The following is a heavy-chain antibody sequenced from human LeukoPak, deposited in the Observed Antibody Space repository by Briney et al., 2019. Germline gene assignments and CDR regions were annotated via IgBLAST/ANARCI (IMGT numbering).Heavy chain of an antibody. CDR2: ISTQSGNT. J-gene: IGHJ4*02. CDR3: ARGAYGDK. D-gene: IGHD4-17*01. Sequence: ASVKVSCEASGYTLTSYGINWMRQAPGQGLEWMGWISTQSGNTNYAQKVQGRLTLTTDRSTNTAYMELRSLRSDDTAVYYCARGAYGDKWGQGTLVTVSS. CDR1: GYTLTSYG. V-gene: IGHV1-18*01.